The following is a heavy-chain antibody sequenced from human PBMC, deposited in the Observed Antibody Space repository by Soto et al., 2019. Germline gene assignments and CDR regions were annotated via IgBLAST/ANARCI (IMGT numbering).Heavy chain of an antibody. J-gene: IGHJ4*02. Sequence: SETLSLTCTVSGGSISSYYWSWIRQPPGKGLEWIGYIYYSGSTNYNPSLKSRVTISVDTSKNQFSLKVSSVTAADTAVYYCARVIGYCSSTSCSEYYFDYWGQGTLVTVS. CDR3: ARVIGYCSSTSCSEYYFDY. CDR2: IYYSGST. D-gene: IGHD2-2*01. CDR1: GGSISSYY. V-gene: IGHV4-59*01.